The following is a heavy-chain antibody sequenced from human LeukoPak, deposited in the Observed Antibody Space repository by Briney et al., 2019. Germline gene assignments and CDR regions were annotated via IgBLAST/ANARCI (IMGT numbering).Heavy chain of an antibody. CDR3: AKGPMRSTSCPRDY. CDR1: GLTFSSYG. V-gene: IGHV3-30*18. D-gene: IGHD2-2*01. CDR2: ISYDGSNK. J-gene: IGHJ4*02. Sequence: GGSLRLSCAASGLTFSSYGMHWVRQAPGKGLEWVAVISYDGSNKYYADSVKGRFTISRDNSKNTLYLQMNSLRAEDTAVYYCAKGPMRSTSCPRDYWGQGTLVTVSS.